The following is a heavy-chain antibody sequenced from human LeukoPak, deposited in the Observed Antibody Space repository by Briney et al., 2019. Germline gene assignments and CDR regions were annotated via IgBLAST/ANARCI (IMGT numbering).Heavy chain of an antibody. Sequence: GGSLRLSCSASGFTFSSCTMHWVRQAPGKGLEYVSAISSNGGSTYYADSVKGRFTISRDNSKNTLYLQMSSLRAEDTAVYYCLKGYCSSISCYGDYWGQGTLVTVSS. CDR3: LKGYCSSISCYGDY. J-gene: IGHJ4*02. V-gene: IGHV3-64D*09. CDR2: ISSNGGST. CDR1: GFTFSSCT. D-gene: IGHD2-2*01.